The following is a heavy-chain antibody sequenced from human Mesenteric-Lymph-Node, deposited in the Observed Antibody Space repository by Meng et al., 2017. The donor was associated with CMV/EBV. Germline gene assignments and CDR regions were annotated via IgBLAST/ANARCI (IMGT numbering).Heavy chain of an antibody. CDR2: IYYSGST. V-gene: IGHV4-39*01. J-gene: IGHJ4*02. D-gene: IGHD2-2*01. Sequence: SSYYWGWIRQPPGKGLEWIGSIYYSGSTYYNPSLKSRVTISVDTSKNQFSLKLSSVTAADTAVYYCARLAIVVVPAAMARNTEYFDYWGQGTLVTVSS. CDR3: ARLAIVVVPAAMARNTEYFDY. CDR1: SSYY.